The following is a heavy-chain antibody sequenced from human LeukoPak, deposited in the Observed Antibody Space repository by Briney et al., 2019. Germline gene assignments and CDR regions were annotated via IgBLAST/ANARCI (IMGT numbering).Heavy chain of an antibody. CDR1: GGSINSSNW. CDR3: ASLDSATRGLFW. Sequence: SETLSLTCAVSGGSINSSNWWSWVRQPPGKGLEWIGEIYHSGTTYYNPSLKSRVTISLDTSKNQFSLKLSSVTAADTAMYYCASLDSATRGLFWWGQGTLVTVSS. CDR2: IYHSGTT. J-gene: IGHJ4*02. V-gene: IGHV4-4*02. D-gene: IGHD2-15*01.